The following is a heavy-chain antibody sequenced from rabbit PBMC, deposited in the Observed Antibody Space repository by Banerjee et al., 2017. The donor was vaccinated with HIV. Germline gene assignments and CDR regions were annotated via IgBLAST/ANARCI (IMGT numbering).Heavy chain of an antibody. J-gene: IGHJ4*01. CDR3: AGGGNGEPAFSL. V-gene: IGHV1S40*01. D-gene: IGHD2-1*01. CDR2: IYIGSGNP. CDR1: GIDFSTYYY. Sequence: QSLEESGGDLVKPGASLTLTCTASGIDFSTYYYMCWVRQAPGKGLEWIACIYIGSGNPYYTSWAKGRFTISKTSSTTVTLQMTSLTAADTATYFCAGGGNGEPAFSLWGQGTLVTVS.